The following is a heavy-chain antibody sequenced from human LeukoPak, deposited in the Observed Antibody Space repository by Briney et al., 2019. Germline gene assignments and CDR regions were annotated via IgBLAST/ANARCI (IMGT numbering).Heavy chain of an antibody. Sequence: GASVKVSCKASGYTFTSYAMNWVRQAPGQGLEWMGWINTNTGNPTYAQGFTGRFVFSLDTSVSTAYLQISSLKAEDTAVYYCARVRSYGIAAAGTGYYYGMDVWGQGTTVTVSS. CDR1: GYTFTSYA. J-gene: IGHJ6*02. CDR2: INTNTGNP. CDR3: ARVRSYGIAAAGTGYYYGMDV. V-gene: IGHV7-4-1*02. D-gene: IGHD6-13*01.